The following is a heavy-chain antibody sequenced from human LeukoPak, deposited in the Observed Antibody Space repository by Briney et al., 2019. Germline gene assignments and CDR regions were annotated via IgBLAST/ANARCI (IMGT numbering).Heavy chain of an antibody. CDR3: ARGQILGAGFDY. V-gene: IGHV3-20*04. CDR1: GFTFDNYA. J-gene: IGHJ4*02. Sequence: GGSLRLSCAASGFTFDNYAMGWVRQAPGKGLEWIAGVNWNGDDTGYADSVKGRFTISRDNAKNSPYLQLNSLRAEDTALYYCARGQILGAGFDYWGQGTLVTVSS. D-gene: IGHD1-26*01. CDR2: VNWNGDDT.